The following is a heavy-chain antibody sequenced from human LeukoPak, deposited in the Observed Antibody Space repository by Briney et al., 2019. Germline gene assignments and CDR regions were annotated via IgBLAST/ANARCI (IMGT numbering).Heavy chain of an antibody. CDR1: GFTFSSYA. V-gene: IGHV3-23*01. CDR2: ISNSGGRT. CDR3: AKSYNGYESKPDY. J-gene: IGHJ4*02. Sequence: GGSLRLSCAASGFTFSSYAMSWVRQAPGKGLEWVSSISNSGGRTFYTDSVMGRFTISRDNSKITLYLQMNSLRAEDTAVYYCAKSYNGYESKPDYWGQGTLVTVSS. D-gene: IGHD5-12*01.